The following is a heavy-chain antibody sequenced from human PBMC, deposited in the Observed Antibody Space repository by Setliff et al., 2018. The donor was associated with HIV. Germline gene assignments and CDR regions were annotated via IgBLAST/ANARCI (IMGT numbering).Heavy chain of an antibody. Sequence: SETLSLTCTVSGGSISSYYWSWIRQPPGKGLEWIGSISYSGSTYYNPSLNSRVTISVDTSKNQFSLKLTSVTAADTAVYYCARGSGYPWYFDLWGRGTLVTVSS. D-gene: IGHD3-22*01. J-gene: IGHJ2*01. V-gene: IGHV4-39*07. CDR2: ISYSGST. CDR1: GGSISSYY. CDR3: ARGSGYPWYFDL.